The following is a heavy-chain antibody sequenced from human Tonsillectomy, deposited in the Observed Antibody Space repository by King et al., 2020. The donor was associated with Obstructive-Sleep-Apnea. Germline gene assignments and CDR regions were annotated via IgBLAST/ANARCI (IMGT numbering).Heavy chain of an antibody. V-gene: IGHV4-31*03. D-gene: IGHD2-15*01. CDR3: GRERSYCSGKRCQSDAFDI. J-gene: IGHJ3*02. Sequence: PLQESGPRLVKPSQTLSLSCTVPGGSVSSGGYFWSWIRQRPGQGLEWIGFMYGRETTNYNPSLKGRTTISIETSRHQFSLSLTSVTAADTAVYYCGRERSYCSGKRCQSDAFDIWGQGTSVTVSS. CDR1: GGSVSSGGYF. CDR2: MYGRETT.